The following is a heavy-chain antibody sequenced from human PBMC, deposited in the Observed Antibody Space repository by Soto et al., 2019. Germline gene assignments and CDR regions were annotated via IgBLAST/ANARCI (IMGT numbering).Heavy chain of an antibody. J-gene: IGHJ6*03. D-gene: IGHD2-2*01. CDR3: VRDQNQLLSGGYYYHMDV. CDR1: GFTFSSYW. Sequence: EVQLVESGGGLVQPGGSLRLSCAASGFTFSSYWMSWVRQAPGKGLEWVANIKQDGSEMYYVDSVKGRFTISRDNAKNSLYLQMNNLRAEDTAVYYCVRDQNQLLSGGYYYHMDVWGKGTTVTVSS. CDR2: IKQDGSEM. V-gene: IGHV3-7*01.